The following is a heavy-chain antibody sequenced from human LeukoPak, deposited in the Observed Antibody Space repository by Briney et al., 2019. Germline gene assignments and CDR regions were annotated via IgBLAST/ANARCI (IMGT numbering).Heavy chain of an antibody. CDR3: ARDGGSAWFLDY. CDR1: GFTFSSYW. V-gene: IGHV3-7*01. Sequence: GGSLRLSCAASGFTFSSYWMSWVRQAPGKGLEWVAHMNQDGSEKYYVDSVRGRFTISRDNAKNSLYLQMNSLRAEDTAVYYCARDGGSAWFLDYWGQGTLVTVSS. D-gene: IGHD6-19*01. J-gene: IGHJ4*02. CDR2: MNQDGSEK.